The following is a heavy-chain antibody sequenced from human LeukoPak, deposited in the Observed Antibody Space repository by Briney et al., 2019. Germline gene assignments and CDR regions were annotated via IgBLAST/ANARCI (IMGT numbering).Heavy chain of an antibody. CDR3: AKFITRSYYFDY. CDR2: ISGSGGST. D-gene: IGHD3-16*01. Sequence: GGSLRLFCAASGFTFSTYWMTWVRQAPGKGLEWVSAISGSGGSTYYADSVKGRFTISRDNSKNTLYLQMNSLRAEDTAVYYCAKFITRSYYFDYWGQGTLVTVSS. V-gene: IGHV3-23*01. CDR1: GFTFSTYW. J-gene: IGHJ4*02.